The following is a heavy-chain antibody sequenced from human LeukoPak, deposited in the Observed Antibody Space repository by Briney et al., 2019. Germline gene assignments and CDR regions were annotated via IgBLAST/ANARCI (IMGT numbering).Heavy chain of an antibody. CDR2: ISAYNGNT. D-gene: IGHD3-3*01. J-gene: IGHJ4*02. V-gene: IGHV1-18*01. Sequence: ASVKVSCKASGYTFTSYGISWVRQAPGQGLEWMGWISAYNGNTNYAQKLQGRVTMTTDTSTSTAYMELRSLRSDDTAVYYYARDQTIFGVVTHFDYWGQGTLVTVSS. CDR1: GYTFTSYG. CDR3: ARDQTIFGVVTHFDY.